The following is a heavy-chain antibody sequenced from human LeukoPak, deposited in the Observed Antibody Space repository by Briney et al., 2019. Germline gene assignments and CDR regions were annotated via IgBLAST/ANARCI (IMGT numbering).Heavy chain of an antibody. D-gene: IGHD1-26*01. Sequence: PGRSLRLSCAASGFTFDDYAMHWVRQAPGKGLEWVSGISWNSGSIGYADSVKGRFTISRDNAKNSLYLQMNSLRAEDTALYYCAKDRGESGVGAFDIWGQGTMVTVSS. CDR2: ISWNSGSI. CDR1: GFTFDDYA. V-gene: IGHV3-9*01. J-gene: IGHJ3*02. CDR3: AKDRGESGVGAFDI.